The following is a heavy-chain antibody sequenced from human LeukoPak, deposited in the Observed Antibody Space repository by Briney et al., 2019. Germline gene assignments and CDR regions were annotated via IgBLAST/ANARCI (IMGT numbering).Heavy chain of an antibody. CDR2: IYYSGST. Sequence: KPSETLSLTCTVSGVSVSSGSYYWSWIRQPPGKGLEWIGYIYYSGSTNYNPSLKSRVTISVDTSKNQFSLKLSSVTAADTAVYYCARGSTTIFGVVIPYYYYYGMDVWGQGTTVTVSS. CDR1: GVSVSSGSYY. J-gene: IGHJ6*02. CDR3: ARGSTTIFGVVIPYYYYYGMDV. V-gene: IGHV4-61*01. D-gene: IGHD3-3*01.